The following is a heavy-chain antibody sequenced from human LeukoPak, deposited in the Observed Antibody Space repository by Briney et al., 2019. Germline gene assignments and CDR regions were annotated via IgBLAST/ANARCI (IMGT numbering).Heavy chain of an antibody. J-gene: IGHJ4*02. Sequence: SETLSLTCTVSGGSISSGDYYWSWIRQPPGKGLEWIGYIYYSGSTYYDPSLKSRVTISVDTSKNQFSLKLSSVTAADTAVYYCARGFLYYFDYWGQGTLVTVSS. D-gene: IGHD2-21*01. CDR1: GGSISSGDYY. V-gene: IGHV4-30-4*01. CDR2: IYYSGST. CDR3: ARGFLYYFDY.